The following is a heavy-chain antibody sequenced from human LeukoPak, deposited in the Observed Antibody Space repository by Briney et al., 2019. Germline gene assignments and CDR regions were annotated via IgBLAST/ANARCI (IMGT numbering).Heavy chain of an antibody. CDR3: ARDGDSGYDCLFDY. V-gene: IGHV7-4-1*02. Sequence: ASVKVSCKASGYTFTSYAMNWVRQAPGQGLEWMGWINTNTGNPTYAQGFTGRFVFSLDTSVSTAYLQISSLKAEDTAVYYCARDGDSGYDCLFDYWGQGTLVTVPS. CDR1: GYTFTSYA. CDR2: INTNTGNP. D-gene: IGHD5-12*01. J-gene: IGHJ4*02.